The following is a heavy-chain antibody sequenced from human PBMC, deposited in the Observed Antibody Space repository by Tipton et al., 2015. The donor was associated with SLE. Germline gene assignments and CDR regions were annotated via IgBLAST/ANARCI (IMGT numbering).Heavy chain of an antibody. CDR2: IYHSGST. CDR1: GVSISSGYY. D-gene: IGHD3-22*01. Sequence: TLSLTCTVSGVSISSGYYWGWIRQPPGKGLEWIGSIYHSGSTYYNPSLKSRVTTSVDTSKNQFSLKLSSVTAADTAVYYCAREGDYDSSGSYYFDYWGQGTLVTVSS. V-gene: IGHV4-38-2*02. J-gene: IGHJ4*02. CDR3: AREGDYDSSGSYYFDY.